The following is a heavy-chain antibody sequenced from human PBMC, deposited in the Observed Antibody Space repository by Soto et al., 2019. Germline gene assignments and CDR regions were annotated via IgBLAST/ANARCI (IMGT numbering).Heavy chain of an antibody. Sequence: GGSLRLSCAASGFTFSSYAMSWVRQAPGKGLEWVSAISGSGGSTYYADSVKGRFTISRDNSKNTLYLQMNSLRAEDTAVYYCAKAPEQVVPAARVGFDYWGQGTLVTVSS. D-gene: IGHD2-2*01. J-gene: IGHJ4*02. V-gene: IGHV3-23*01. CDR2: ISGSGGST. CDR3: AKAPEQVVPAARVGFDY. CDR1: GFTFSSYA.